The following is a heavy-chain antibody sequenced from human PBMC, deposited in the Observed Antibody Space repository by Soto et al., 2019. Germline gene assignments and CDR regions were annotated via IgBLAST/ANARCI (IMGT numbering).Heavy chain of an antibody. V-gene: IGHV3-13*01. CDR2: IGTAGDT. D-gene: IGHD2-2*01. CDR3: ARQGDQLLDKRPMWWMDV. J-gene: IGHJ6*04. Sequence: WGSLRLSCAASGFTFSSYDMHWVRKATGKGLEWVSAIGTAGDTYYPGSVKGRFTISRENAKNSLYLQMNSLRAGDTAVYYCARQGDQLLDKRPMWWMDVWGKGTTVTVSS. CDR1: GFTFSSYD.